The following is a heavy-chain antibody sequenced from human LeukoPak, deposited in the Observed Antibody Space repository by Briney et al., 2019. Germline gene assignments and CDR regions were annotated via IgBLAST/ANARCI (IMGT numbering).Heavy chain of an antibody. J-gene: IGHJ5*02. CDR2: IYYSGST. CDR1: GGSISSYY. D-gene: IGHD5-12*01. CDR3: ARLVYSGYDNNWFDP. V-gene: IGHV4-59*08. Sequence: SETLSLTCTVSGGSISSYYWSWIRQPPGKGLEWIGYIYYSGSTNYNPSLKSRVTISVDTSRNQFSLKLSSVTAADTAVYYCARLVYSGYDNNWFDPWGQGTLVTVSS.